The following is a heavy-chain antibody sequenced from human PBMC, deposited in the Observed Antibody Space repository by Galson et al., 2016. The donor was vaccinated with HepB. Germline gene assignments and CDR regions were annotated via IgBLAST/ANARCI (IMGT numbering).Heavy chain of an antibody. CDR2: ISSSRRTI. CDR3: ERDGEKAMLTANYYFDY. J-gene: IGHJ4*02. D-gene: IGHD5-18*01. Sequence: SLRLSCAASGFTFSDYYMSWIRQAPGKGLEWLSYISSSRRTIHYADSVKGRFPISRDNGKNSLYLQMDSLRAEDTAVYYCERDGEKAMLTANYYFDYWGQGTLVTVSS. CDR1: GFTFSDYY. V-gene: IGHV3-11*04.